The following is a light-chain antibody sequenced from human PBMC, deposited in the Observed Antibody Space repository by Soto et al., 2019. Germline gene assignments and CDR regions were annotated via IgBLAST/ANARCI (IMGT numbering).Light chain of an antibody. Sequence: DIQMTQSPSSLSASVGDRVTITCRASQSIYSSLNWYHQKPGKAPTLLIYAASNLQSGVPSRFSGRGSGTDFTISISSLQPEDFATYYCQQSYSAPYTFGQGTKLEI. V-gene: IGKV1-39*01. CDR3: QQSYSAPYT. CDR2: AAS. CDR1: QSIYSS. J-gene: IGKJ2*01.